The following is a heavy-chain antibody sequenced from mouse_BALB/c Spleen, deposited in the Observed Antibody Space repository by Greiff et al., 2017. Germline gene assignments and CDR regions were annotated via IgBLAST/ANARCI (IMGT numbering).Heavy chain of an antibody. D-gene: IGHD2-14*01. CDR2: INPSTGYT. V-gene: IGHV1-4*01. J-gene: IGHJ3*01. Sequence: QVQLQQPGAELVRPGASVKMSCKASGYTFTSYWMHWVKQRPGQGLEWIGYINPSTGYTEYNQKFKDKATLTADKSSSTAYMQLSSLTSEDSAVYYCASGDYRYGGGNAYWGQGTLVTVSA. CDR1: GYTFTSYW. CDR3: ASGDYRYGGGNAY.